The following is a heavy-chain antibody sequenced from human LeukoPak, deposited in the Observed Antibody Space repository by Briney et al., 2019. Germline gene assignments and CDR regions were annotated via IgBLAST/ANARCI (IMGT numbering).Heavy chain of an antibody. Sequence: SETLSLTCTVSGGSISSYYWSWIRQSPGKGLEWIGYISYRGSTNYNPSLKSRVTISLDTSKSQFSLKLTSVTAADTAVYYCARGDSGSLFDCWGQGTLVTVSS. CDR2: ISYRGST. V-gene: IGHV4-59*01. J-gene: IGHJ4*02. CDR1: GGSISSYY. D-gene: IGHD1-26*01. CDR3: ARGDSGSLFDC.